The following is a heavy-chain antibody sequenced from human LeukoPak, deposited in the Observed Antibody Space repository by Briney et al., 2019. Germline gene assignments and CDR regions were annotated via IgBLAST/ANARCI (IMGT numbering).Heavy chain of an antibody. CDR1: GYTFTGYY. J-gene: IGHJ4*02. Sequence: ASVKVSCKASGYTFTGYYMHWVRQAPGQGLEWMGWISAYNGNTNYAQKLQGRVTMTTDTSTSTAYMELRSLRSDDTAVYYCARETVDYYGSGSVDYWGQGTLVTVSS. CDR3: ARETVDYYGSGSVDY. V-gene: IGHV1-18*04. CDR2: ISAYNGNT. D-gene: IGHD3-10*01.